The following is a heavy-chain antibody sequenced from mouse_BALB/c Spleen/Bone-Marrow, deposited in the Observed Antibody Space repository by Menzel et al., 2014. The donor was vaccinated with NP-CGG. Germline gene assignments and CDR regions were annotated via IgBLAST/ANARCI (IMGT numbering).Heavy chain of an antibody. Sequence: EVQLVESGGGLVQPGGSRRLSCAASGFTFSSFGMHWVRQAPEKGPEWVAYISSGSSTIFYVDTVKGRFTISRDNPKNTLFLQMTSLRSEDTAMYYCTRGGNWDDFDVWGAGTTVTVSS. CDR3: TRGGNWDDFDV. CDR2: ISSGSSTI. CDR1: GFTFSSFG. D-gene: IGHD4-1*01. V-gene: IGHV5-17*02. J-gene: IGHJ1*01.